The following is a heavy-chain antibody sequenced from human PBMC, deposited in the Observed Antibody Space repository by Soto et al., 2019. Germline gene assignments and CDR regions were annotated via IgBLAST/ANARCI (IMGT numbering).Heavy chain of an antibody. J-gene: IGHJ6*03. Sequence: DVQLVESGGGLVQPGRSLRLSCTASGFSFGDSAVSWFRQAPGKGLEWVGFVRSQHHGGTIVYAASVKGRFPISRDDSKNIAYLQMDSLKIEDTGVYYCSRVGGYSYMDVWGKGTTVTVSS. CDR1: GFSFGDSA. CDR2: VRSQHHGGTI. V-gene: IGHV3-49*03. CDR3: SRVGGYSYMDV. D-gene: IGHD3-16*01.